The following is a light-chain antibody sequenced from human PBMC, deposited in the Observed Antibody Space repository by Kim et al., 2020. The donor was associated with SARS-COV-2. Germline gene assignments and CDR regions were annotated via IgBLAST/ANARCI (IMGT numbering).Light chain of an antibody. CDR1: SSNIGTNY. V-gene: IGLV1-47*01. J-gene: IGLJ2*01. CDR3: AAWDDSLSAVV. Sequence: QSVLTQPPSASATPGQRVTISCSGSSSNIGTNYVYWYQELPETAPKLLIYRNNHRPSGVPDRFSGSKSGTSASLAISGLRSEDEGDYYCAAWDDSLSAVVFGGGTKVTVL. CDR2: RNN.